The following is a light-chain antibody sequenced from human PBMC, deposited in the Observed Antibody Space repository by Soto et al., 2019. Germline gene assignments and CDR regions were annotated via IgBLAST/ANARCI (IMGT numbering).Light chain of an antibody. J-gene: IGKJ5*01. Sequence: EMVLTQSTAPLSLSPGERATLSCRASENVYNYLAWYQQIPGQPPRLLIYDASNRAAGVPARFSGSGSGTDFTLTISSLQPEDFATYYCQQLNSYPITFCQGTRLEIK. CDR2: DAS. CDR3: QQLNSYPIT. CDR1: ENVYNY. V-gene: IGKV3-11*01.